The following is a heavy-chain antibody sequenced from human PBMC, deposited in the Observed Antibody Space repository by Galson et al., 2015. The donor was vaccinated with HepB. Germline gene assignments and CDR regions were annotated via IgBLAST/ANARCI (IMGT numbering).Heavy chain of an antibody. CDR1: GFTFDDYA. V-gene: IGHV3-23*01. J-gene: IGHJ6*02. D-gene: IGHD1-26*01. CDR2: ISGSGSRT. Sequence: SLRLSCAASGFTFDDYAIHWVRQSPGKGLEWVSGISGSGSRTYYAESVKGRFTISRDNSKNTLFPQMDSLRVEDTAAYYCAKDRTGLVGTSARVLNDYYGLDVWGQGTTVTVSS. CDR3: AKDRTGLVGTSARVLNDYYGLDV.